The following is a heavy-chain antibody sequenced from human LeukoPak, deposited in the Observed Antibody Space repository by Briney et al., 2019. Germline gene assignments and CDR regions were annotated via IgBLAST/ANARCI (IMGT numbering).Heavy chain of an antibody. Sequence: GGSLRLSCAASGFTFSSYGMHWVRQAPGKGLEGVAVIWYDGSNKYYADSVKGRFTISRDNSKNTLYLQMNSLRAEDTAVYYCAKDGDIVATNYYYYYMDVWGKGTTVTVSS. CDR1: GFTFSSYG. CDR2: IWYDGSNK. V-gene: IGHV3-33*06. D-gene: IGHD5-12*01. CDR3: AKDGDIVATNYYYYYMDV. J-gene: IGHJ6*03.